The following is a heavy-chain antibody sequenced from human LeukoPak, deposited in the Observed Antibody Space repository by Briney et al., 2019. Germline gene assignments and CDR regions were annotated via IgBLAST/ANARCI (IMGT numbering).Heavy chain of an antibody. CDR2: IGTAGDT. CDR1: GFTFSSYD. D-gene: IGHD2-15*01. J-gene: IGHJ2*01. CDR3: ARVASGYCSGGSCYSFTRYWYFDL. V-gene: IGHV3-13*01. Sequence: LPGGSLRLSCAASGFTFSSYDMHWVRQATGKGLEWVSAIGTAGDTYYPGSVKGRFTISRENAKNSLYLQMNSLRGGDTAVYYCARVASGYCSGGSCYSFTRYWYFDLWGRGTLVTVSS.